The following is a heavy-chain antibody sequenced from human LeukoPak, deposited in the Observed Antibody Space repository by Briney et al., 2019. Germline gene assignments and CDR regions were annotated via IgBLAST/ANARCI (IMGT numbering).Heavy chain of an antibody. Sequence: PSETLSLTCTVSGGSISSYYWSWIRQPPGKGLEWIWYIYTSGSTNYNPSLKSRVTISVDTSKNQFSLKLSSVTAADTAVYYCARSQATKKRMGEAAAGLRSFDYWGQGTLVTVSS. CDR3: ARSQATKKRMGEAAAGLRSFDY. CDR1: GGSISSYY. CDR2: IYTSGST. D-gene: IGHD6-13*01. V-gene: IGHV4-4*09. J-gene: IGHJ4*02.